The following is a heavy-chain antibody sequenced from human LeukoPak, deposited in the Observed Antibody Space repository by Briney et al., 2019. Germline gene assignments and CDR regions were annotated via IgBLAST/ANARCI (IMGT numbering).Heavy chain of an antibody. D-gene: IGHD1-7*01. J-gene: IGHJ3*02. V-gene: IGHV4-4*07. CDR2: VYTSGST. CDR3: ARLITGTTTAFDI. Sequence: PSETLSLTCSVSGGSISGYYWTWIRQPAGKGLERIGRVYTSGSTHYNPSLKTRLTMSVDTSKNQFSLKLSSVTAADTAVYYCARLITGTTTAFDIWGQGTMVTVSS. CDR1: GGSISGYY.